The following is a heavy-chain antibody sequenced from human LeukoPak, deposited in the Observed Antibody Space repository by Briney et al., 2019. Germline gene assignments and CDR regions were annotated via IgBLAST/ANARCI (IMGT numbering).Heavy chain of an antibody. V-gene: IGHV3-53*01. J-gene: IGHJ1*01. Sequence: GGSLRLSCAASGFTVGTNSMSWVRQSPGKGLEWVSVIYSGGSTYYADSVNGRFTISRDNSRNTLLLQMNSLRAEDTALYYCASAREYCGGAECYEYFQHWGQGTLVTVSS. CDR1: GFTVGTNS. CDR2: IYSGGST. D-gene: IGHD2-21*01. CDR3: ASAREYCGGAECYEYFQH.